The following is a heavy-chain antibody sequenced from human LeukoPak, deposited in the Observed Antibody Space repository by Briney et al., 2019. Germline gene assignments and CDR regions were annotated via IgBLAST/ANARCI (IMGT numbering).Heavy chain of an antibody. CDR2: IYYSGST. J-gene: IGHJ4*02. CDR3: ARGYGDFNFDY. CDR1: GGSISSYY. D-gene: IGHD4-17*01. V-gene: IGHV4-59*01. Sequence: SETLSLTCTVSGGSISSYYWSWIRQPPGKGLEWIGYIYYSGSTNYNPSLKSRVTISVDTSKNQFSLKLSSVTAADTAAYYCARGYGDFNFDYWGQGTLVTVSS.